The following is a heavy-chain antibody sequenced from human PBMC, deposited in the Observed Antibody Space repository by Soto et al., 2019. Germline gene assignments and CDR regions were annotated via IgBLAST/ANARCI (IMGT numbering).Heavy chain of an antibody. V-gene: IGHV1-69*12. CDR2: IIPTLGTE. CDR1: GGTFSSYA. Sequence: QVQLVQSGAEVKKPGSSVKVSCKASGGTFSSYAISWVRQAPGQGLEWLGGIIPTLGTENYAQKFQGRVTITADEXTXTXXMELSSLRSEDTAVYYCARTYCSGGSCWKYNWFDPWGQGTLVTVSS. CDR3: ARTYCSGGSCWKYNWFDP. J-gene: IGHJ5*02. D-gene: IGHD2-15*01.